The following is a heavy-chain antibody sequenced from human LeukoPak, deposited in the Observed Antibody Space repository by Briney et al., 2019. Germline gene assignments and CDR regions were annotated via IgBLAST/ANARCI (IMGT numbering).Heavy chain of an antibody. CDR1: GGTFSSYA. D-gene: IGHD3-10*01. CDR3: ARDRKWFGVPVGYYYYMDV. CDR2: IIPIFGTA. J-gene: IGHJ6*03. V-gene: IGHV1-69*13. Sequence: GASVEVSCKASGGTFSSYAISWVRQAPGQGLEWMGGIIPIFGTANYAQKFQGRVTITADESTSTAYMELSSLRSEDTAVYYCARDRKWFGVPVGYYYYMDVWGKGTRSPSP.